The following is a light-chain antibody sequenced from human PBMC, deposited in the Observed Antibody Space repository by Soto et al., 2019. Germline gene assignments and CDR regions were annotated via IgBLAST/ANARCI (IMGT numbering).Light chain of an antibody. CDR2: LDS. V-gene: IGLV3-1*01. CDR3: QAWDSSPVV. CDR1: KLGDKY. Sequence: SYELTQPPSVSVSPGQTASITCSGDKLGDKYASWYQQKPGQSPVLVIYLDSKRPSGIPERSSGSNSGNTATLSIRGTLAMDEADYYCQAWDSSPVVFGGGTKLTVL. J-gene: IGLJ2*01.